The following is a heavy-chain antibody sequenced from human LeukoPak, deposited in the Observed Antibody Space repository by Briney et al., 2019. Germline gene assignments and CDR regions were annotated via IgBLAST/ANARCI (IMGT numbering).Heavy chain of an antibody. V-gene: IGHV3-23*01. D-gene: IGHD6-13*01. Sequence: GKSLRLSCAASGFTFSSYAMSWVRRAPGKGLEWISTISGSGGSTYYADSVKGRFTISRDNSKNTLYLQMNRLRVEDTAVYYCAKTPIRSSHRPSSLDFWGQGTLVTVSS. CDR2: ISGSGGST. CDR1: GFTFSSYA. CDR3: AKTPIRSSHRPSSLDF. J-gene: IGHJ4*02.